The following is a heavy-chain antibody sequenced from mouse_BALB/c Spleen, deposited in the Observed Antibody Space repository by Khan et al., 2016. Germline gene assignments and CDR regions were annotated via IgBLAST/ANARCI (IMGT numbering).Heavy chain of an antibody. J-gene: IGHJ4*01. CDR2: ISTYSGNT. D-gene: IGHD3-2*01. V-gene: IGHV1S137*01. CDR3: ARDSPGYPSSSMDY. CDR1: GYTFTDYA. Sequence: QVQLKQSGPELVRPGVSVKISCKGSGYTFTDYAMHWVKQSPAKSLEWIGVISTYSGNTNYNQKFKGKATMTVDKSSSAAYMELAQLTYEDAAIYYCARDSPGYPSSSMDYWGQGTSFTVSS.